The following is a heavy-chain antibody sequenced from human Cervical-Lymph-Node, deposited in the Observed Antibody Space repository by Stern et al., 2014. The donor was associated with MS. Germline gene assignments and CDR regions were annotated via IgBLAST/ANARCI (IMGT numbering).Heavy chain of an antibody. V-gene: IGHV1-46*03. CDR2: INLSDGAT. J-gene: IGHJ3*01. Sequence: QVQLVQSGADVKKHGASVTVSCRTSGYTFIDYYIHWVRQAPGQGLEWMGIINLSDGATTYAQKFQGRVTMTRDTSTNTAYMQLGSLTSEDTAVFFCAREGADNDAFDVWGQGTMVTVSS. D-gene: IGHD1-26*01. CDR1: GYTFIDYY. CDR3: AREGADNDAFDV.